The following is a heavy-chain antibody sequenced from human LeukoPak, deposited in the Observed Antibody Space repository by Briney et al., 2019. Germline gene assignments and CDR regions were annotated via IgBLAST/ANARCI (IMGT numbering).Heavy chain of an antibody. CDR3: ARHLSGVTGYTYGRGIDY. D-gene: IGHD5-18*01. CDR1: GFTFDDYA. J-gene: IGHJ4*02. CDR2: ISWNSGSI. Sequence: GGSLRLSCAASGFTFDDYAMHWVRQAPGKGLEWVSGISWNSGSIGYADSVKGRFTISRDNAKNSLYLQMNSLRAEDTAVYYCARHLSGVTGYTYGRGIDYWGQGTLVTVSS. V-gene: IGHV3-9*01.